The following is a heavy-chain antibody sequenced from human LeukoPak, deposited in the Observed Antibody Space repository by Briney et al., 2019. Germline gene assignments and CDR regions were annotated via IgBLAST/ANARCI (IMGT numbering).Heavy chain of an antibody. CDR3: ARSDSELRYFDWFSYYMDV. V-gene: IGHV4-61*01. D-gene: IGHD3-9*01. J-gene: IGHJ6*03. CDR2: IYYSGST. CDR1: GVSISSSNSY. Sequence: SETLSLTCTVSGVSISSSNSYWSWIRQPPGKGLEWIGYIYYSGSTNYNPSLKSRVTISVDTSKNQFSLKLSSVTAADTAVYYCARSDSELRYFDWFSYYMDVWGKGTTVTISS.